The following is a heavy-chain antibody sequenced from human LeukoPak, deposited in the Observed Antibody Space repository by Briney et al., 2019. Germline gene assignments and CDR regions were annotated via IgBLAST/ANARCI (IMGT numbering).Heavy chain of an antibody. J-gene: IGHJ6*02. V-gene: IGHV3-74*01. Sequence: GGSLRLSCAVPGFNLRTYWIRWGRHSPGRGVEWGARINGEGSGINYADSGRGGFTISRDKAKNTAYMKKNRLREEDTALYYCARDPGYYYYGMDVWGQGTTVVVSS. CDR1: GFNLRTYW. CDR3: ARDPGYYYYGMDV. CDR2: INGEGSGI.